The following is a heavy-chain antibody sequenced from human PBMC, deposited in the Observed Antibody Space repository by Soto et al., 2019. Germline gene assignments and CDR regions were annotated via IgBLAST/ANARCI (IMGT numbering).Heavy chain of an antibody. CDR1: GFTFSDYY. J-gene: IGHJ6*02. CDR2: ISSSGSTI. D-gene: IGHD2-2*01. CDR3: ARYCSSNSCYLLYGMDV. V-gene: IGHV3-11*01. Sequence: GGSLRLSCAASGFTFSDYYMSWIRQAPGKGLEWVSYISSSGSTIYYADSVKGRFTISRDNAKNSLYLQMNSLRAEDTAVYYCARYCSSNSCYLLYGMDVWGQGPTVTVYS.